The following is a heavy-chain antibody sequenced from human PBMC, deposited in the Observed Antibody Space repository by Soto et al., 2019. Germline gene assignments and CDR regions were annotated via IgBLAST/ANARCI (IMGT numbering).Heavy chain of an antibody. CDR2: ISQSGNT. Sequence: SETLSLTCSIYSGSFSGYYWSWIRQPPGKGLEWIGEISQSGNTNYSPSLKSRVSISIDTSKKQFSLNLASVSAADTAVYYCARAPKVSGSSQTHPDFWGQGTLVTAPQ. V-gene: IGHV4-34*01. CDR3: ARAPKVSGSSQTHPDF. D-gene: IGHD6-6*01. J-gene: IGHJ4*02. CDR1: SGSFSGYY.